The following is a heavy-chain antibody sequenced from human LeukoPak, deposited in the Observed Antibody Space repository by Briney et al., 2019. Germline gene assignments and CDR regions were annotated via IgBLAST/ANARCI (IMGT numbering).Heavy chain of an antibody. CDR1: GFTFSSYS. V-gene: IGHV3-73*01. D-gene: IGHD1-26*01. Sequence: GGSLRLSCAASGFTFSSYSMNWVRQASGKGLEWVGRIRSKVNSYATGYAASVRGRFTISRDDSKNSAYLQMNSLKTEDTAVYYCITNSPIVGAASGAFDIWGQGTMVTVSS. CDR3: ITNSPIVGAASGAFDI. J-gene: IGHJ3*02. CDR2: IRSKVNSYAT.